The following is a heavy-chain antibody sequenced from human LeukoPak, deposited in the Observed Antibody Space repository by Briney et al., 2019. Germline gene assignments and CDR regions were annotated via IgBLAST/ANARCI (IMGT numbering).Heavy chain of an antibody. D-gene: IGHD3-10*01. Sequence: GGSLRLSCAASGFTFSSYAMHWVRQAPGKGLEYVSAISSNGGSTYYANSVEGRFTISRDNSKNTLYLQMGSLRAEDMAMYYCAMYYYGSGSPRWGQGTLVTVSS. J-gene: IGHJ4*02. CDR1: GFTFSSYA. CDR3: AMYYYGSGSPR. V-gene: IGHV3-64*01. CDR2: ISSNGGST.